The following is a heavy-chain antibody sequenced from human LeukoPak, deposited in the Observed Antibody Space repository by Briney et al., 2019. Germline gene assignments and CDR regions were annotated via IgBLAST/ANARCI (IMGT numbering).Heavy chain of an antibody. Sequence: GGSLRLSCAASGFTFSSYAMSWVRQAPGKGLEWVSAISGSGGSTYYADSVKGRFTISRDNAKNSLYLQMNSLRAEDTALYYCAKVAYCGGDCYSGVLDYWGQGTLVTVSS. CDR1: GFTFSSYA. CDR3: AKVAYCGGDCYSGVLDY. J-gene: IGHJ4*02. CDR2: ISGSGGST. D-gene: IGHD2-21*02. V-gene: IGHV3-23*01.